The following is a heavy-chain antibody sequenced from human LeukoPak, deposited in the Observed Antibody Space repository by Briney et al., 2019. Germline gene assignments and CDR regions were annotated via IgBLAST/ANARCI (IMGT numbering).Heavy chain of an antibody. CDR1: GGSFSGYY. Sequence: SETLSLTCAVYGGSFSGYYWSWIRQPPGKGLEWIGEINHRGITNYNPSLKSRVTISVDTSKNQFSLNLSSVIAADTAVYYCAMRKGSGFGFYYYMDVWGKGTTVTVSS. CDR3: AMRKGSGFGFYYYMDV. V-gene: IGHV4-34*01. CDR2: INHRGIT. J-gene: IGHJ6*03. D-gene: IGHD3-22*01.